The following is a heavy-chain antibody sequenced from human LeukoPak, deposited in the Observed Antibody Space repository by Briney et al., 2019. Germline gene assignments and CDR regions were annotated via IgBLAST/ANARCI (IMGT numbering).Heavy chain of an antibody. J-gene: IGHJ4*02. CDR2: ISSSSSTI. CDR1: GFTFSSYS. V-gene: IGHV3-48*01. Sequence: GGSLRLSCAASGFTFSSYSMNWVRQAPGKGLEWVSYISSSSSTIYYADSVKGRFTISRDNAKNSLYLQMNCLRAEDTAVYYCARDGLGYCSSTSCRPFDYWGQGTLVTVSS. D-gene: IGHD2-2*01. CDR3: ARDGLGYCSSTSCRPFDY.